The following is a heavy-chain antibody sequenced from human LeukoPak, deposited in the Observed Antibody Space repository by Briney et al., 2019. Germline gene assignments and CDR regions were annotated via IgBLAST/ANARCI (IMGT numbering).Heavy chain of an antibody. J-gene: IGHJ4*02. CDR1: GFTFDDYA. CDR2: ISWDGGST. CDR3: AKGGGGRAAAALFDY. Sequence: GGSLRLSCAASGFTFDDYAMHWVRQAPGKGLEWVSLISWDGGSTYYADSVKGRFTISRDNSKNSLYLQMNGLRAEDTALYYCAKGGGGRAAAALFDYWGQGTLVTVSS. V-gene: IGHV3-43D*03. D-gene: IGHD6-13*01.